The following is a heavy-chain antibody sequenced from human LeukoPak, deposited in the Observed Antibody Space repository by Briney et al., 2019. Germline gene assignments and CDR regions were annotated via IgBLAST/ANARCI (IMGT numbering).Heavy chain of an antibody. V-gene: IGHV1-2*02. Sequence: VASVKVSCKASGYTFTGYYMHWVRQAPGQGLEWMGWINPNSGGTNYAQKFQGRVTMTRDTSISTAYMELSRLRDEDTAVYYCARVVNPTYCSSPRCYWKGWFDPWGQGTLVTVSS. CDR3: ARVVNPTYCSSPRCYWKGWFDP. D-gene: IGHD2-2*01. J-gene: IGHJ5*02. CDR1: GYTFTGYY. CDR2: INPNSGGT.